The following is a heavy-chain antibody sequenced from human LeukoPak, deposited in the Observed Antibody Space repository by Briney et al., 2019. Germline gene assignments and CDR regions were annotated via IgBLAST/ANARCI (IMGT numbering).Heavy chain of an antibody. CDR1: GYTFTDYY. V-gene: IGHV1-2*02. D-gene: IGHD3-3*01. CDR2: INPNNGGT. Sequence: ASVKVSCKASGYTFTDYYMHWVRQAPGQGLEWTGWINPNNGGTNYAQKFQGRVTMTRDTSISTAYMELSRLRSDDTAVYYCARGGSFDFWSGYYTGDDAFDIWGQGTLVTVSS. CDR3: ARGGSFDFWSGYYTGDDAFDI. J-gene: IGHJ3*02.